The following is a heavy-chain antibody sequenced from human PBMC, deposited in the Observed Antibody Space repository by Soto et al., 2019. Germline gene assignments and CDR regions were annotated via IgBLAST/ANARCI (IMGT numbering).Heavy chain of an antibody. V-gene: IGHV4-61*08. CDR1: GGSVSSTDHY. CDR2: IYYSGST. CDR3: ARDRTVPPGYMDV. D-gene: IGHD2-15*01. Sequence: PSETLSLTCTVSGGSVSSTDHYWSWIRQPPGKGLEWIGYIYYSGSTNYNPSLKSRVIISVDTSKNQLSLKLTSMSAADTVVYYCARDRTVPPGYMDVWGPGTTVNVSS. J-gene: IGHJ6*02.